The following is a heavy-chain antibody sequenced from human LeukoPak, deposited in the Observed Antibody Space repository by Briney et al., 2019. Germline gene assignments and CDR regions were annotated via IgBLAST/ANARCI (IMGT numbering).Heavy chain of an antibody. J-gene: IGHJ5*02. CDR1: VGTFSNYA. CDR2: ILPITATS. CDR3: ARGVYMELRGSLDP. Sequence: GASVKVSCKASVGTFSNYAISWVRPAPGAGLAWMGGILPITATSNYAQKFQGRVSITSDESTSTAYMELSSLRSDDTAVYYCARGVYMELRGSLDPWGQGTLVTVSS. V-gene: IGHV1-69*13. D-gene: IGHD1-26*01.